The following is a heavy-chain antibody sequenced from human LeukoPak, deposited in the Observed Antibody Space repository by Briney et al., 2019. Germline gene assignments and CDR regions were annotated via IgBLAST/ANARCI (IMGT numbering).Heavy chain of an antibody. CDR2: ISSSSSYI. CDR3: ARDRRVREIEGTFDY. Sequence: PGGSLRLSCAASGFTFSSYSMNWVRQAPGKGLEWVSSISSSSSYIYYADSVKGRFTISRDNAKNSLYLQMNSLRAEDTAVYYCARDRRVREIEGTFDYWGQGTLVTVSS. D-gene: IGHD3-10*01. CDR1: GFTFSSYS. J-gene: IGHJ4*02. V-gene: IGHV3-21*01.